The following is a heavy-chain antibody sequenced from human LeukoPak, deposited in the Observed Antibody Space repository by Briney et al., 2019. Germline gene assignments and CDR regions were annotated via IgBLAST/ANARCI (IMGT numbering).Heavy chain of an antibody. Sequence: GGSLRLSCAASGFTFSSYAMSWVRQAPGKGLEWVSAISGSGGRTYYADSVKGRFTISRDNSKNTLSLQMNSLSAEDTAVYYCASLYYYDSSGYYYRAWGQGTLVTVSS. CDR1: GFTFSSYA. CDR2: ISGSGGRT. V-gene: IGHV3-23*01. CDR3: ASLYYYDSSGYYYRA. D-gene: IGHD3-22*01. J-gene: IGHJ5*02.